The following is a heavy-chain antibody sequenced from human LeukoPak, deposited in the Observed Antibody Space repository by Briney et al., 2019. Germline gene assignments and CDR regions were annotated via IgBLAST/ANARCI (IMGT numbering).Heavy chain of an antibody. CDR1: GGSISSGAYS. Sequence: PSGTLSLTCAVSGGSISSGAYSWSWIRQPPGKGLEWIGYIYHSGSTYYNPSLNSRVTMSLDRSKNQFSLKVNSVTAADTAVYYCAGLTTTAWCFDLWGRGTLVTVSS. J-gene: IGHJ2*01. CDR2: IYHSGST. V-gene: IGHV4-30-2*01. CDR3: AGLTTTAWCFDL. D-gene: IGHD1-26*01.